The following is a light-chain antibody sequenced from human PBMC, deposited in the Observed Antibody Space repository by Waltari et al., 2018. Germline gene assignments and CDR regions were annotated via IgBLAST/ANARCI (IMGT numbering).Light chain of an antibody. J-gene: IGLJ2*01. CDR3: CSYAGSYTFEV. CDR1: SSDVGGYNY. Sequence: HSALTQPRSVSGSPGQSVTISCTGTSSDVGGYNYVSWSQQHPGKAPKLMIYDVSKRPTGVPDRFAGSKSGNTASRTISGLQAEEEADYYCCSYAGSYTFEVFGGGTKLTVL. V-gene: IGLV2-11*01. CDR2: DVS.